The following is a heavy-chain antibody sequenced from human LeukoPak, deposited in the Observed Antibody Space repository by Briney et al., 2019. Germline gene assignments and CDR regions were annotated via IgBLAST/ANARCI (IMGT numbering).Heavy chain of an antibody. V-gene: IGHV4-34*01. CDR2: INHSGST. J-gene: IGHJ6*03. CDR1: GGSFSGHY. D-gene: IGHD5/OR15-5a*01. Sequence: SETLSLTCAVYGGSFSGHYWSWIRQPPGKGLEWIGEINHSGSTNYNPSLKSRVTISVDTSKNQFSLKLSSVTAADTAVYYCARVGSIKVVSAYYYYYYYMDVWGKGTTVTVSS. CDR3: ARVGSIKVVSAYYYYYYYMDV.